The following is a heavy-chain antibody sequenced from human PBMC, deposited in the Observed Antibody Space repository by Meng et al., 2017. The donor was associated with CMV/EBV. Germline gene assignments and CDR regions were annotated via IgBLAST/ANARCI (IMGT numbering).Heavy chain of an antibody. D-gene: IGHD6-13*01. CDR2: ISSSSSYI. Sequence: GESLKISCAASGFTFSSYSMNWVRQAPGKGLEWVSSISSSSSYIYYADSVKGRFTISRDNAKNPLYLQMNSLRAEDTAVYYCARDTGSGYSSSWADYWGQGTLVTVSS. J-gene: IGHJ4*02. CDR3: ARDTGSGYSSSWADY. V-gene: IGHV3-21*01. CDR1: GFTFSSYS.